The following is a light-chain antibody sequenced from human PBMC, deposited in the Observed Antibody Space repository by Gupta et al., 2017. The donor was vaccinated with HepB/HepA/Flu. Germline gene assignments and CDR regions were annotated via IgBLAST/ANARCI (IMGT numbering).Light chain of an antibody. CDR1: TTNIGTGYY. J-gene: IGLJ3*02. Sequence: QSVLTQPPSVSGAPGQRVTISCTGSTTNIGTGYYVHWYQHLPGTAPKLLIYGNSKRPSGVPDRFSGSKSGTSASLAITGLQAEDEADYYCQSYDSSLGVVFGGGTKLTVL. V-gene: IGLV1-40*01. CDR3: QSYDSSLGVV. CDR2: GNS.